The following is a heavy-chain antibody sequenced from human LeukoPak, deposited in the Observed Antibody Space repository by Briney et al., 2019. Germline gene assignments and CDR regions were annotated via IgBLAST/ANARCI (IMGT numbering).Heavy chain of an antibody. V-gene: IGHV3-53*01. CDR1: GFTASSNY. J-gene: IGHJ4*02. CDR3: ARHKAAAGALVY. D-gene: IGHD6-13*01. Sequence: HPGGSLRLSCAASGFTASSNYMSWVRQAPGKGLEWVSVIYSGGSTYYADSVKGRFTISRDNSKNTLYLQMNSLRAEDTAVYYCARHKAAAGALVYWGQGTLVTVSS. CDR2: IYSGGST.